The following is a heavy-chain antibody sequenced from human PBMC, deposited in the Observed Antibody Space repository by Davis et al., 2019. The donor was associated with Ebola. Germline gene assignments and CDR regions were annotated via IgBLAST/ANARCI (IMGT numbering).Heavy chain of an antibody. V-gene: IGHV1-8*03. CDR1: GYTFTSYD. J-gene: IGHJ4*02. CDR2: MNPNSGNT. Sequence: ASVKVSCKASGYTFTSYDINWVRQATGQGLEWMGWMNPNSGNTGYAQKFQGRVTITRNTSISTVYMEMSSLRSEDTAVYYCARAAGIAVAAGFDYWGQGTLVTVSS. CDR3: ARAAGIAVAAGFDY. D-gene: IGHD6-19*01.